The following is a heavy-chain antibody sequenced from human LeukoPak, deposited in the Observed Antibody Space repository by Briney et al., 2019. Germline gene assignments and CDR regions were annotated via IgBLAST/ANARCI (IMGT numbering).Heavy chain of an antibody. V-gene: IGHV3-30*04. Sequence: GGSLRLSCVASGFNFDNYAVHWVRQPLGKGLEWVAVISHDERTKYYADSMKGRITISRDNSKNTVFLQMNNLRTEDTAVYFCARPSPPGDGYNPPDYWGQGTLVTVSS. CDR2: ISHDERTK. CDR3: ARPSPPGDGYNPPDY. CDR1: GFNFDNYA. D-gene: IGHD5-24*01. J-gene: IGHJ4*02.